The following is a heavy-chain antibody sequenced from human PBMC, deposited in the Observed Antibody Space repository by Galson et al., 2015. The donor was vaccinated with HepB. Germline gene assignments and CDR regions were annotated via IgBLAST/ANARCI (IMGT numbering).Heavy chain of an antibody. CDR2: IYPGDSGT. J-gene: IGHJ5*02. CDR3: ARQDYYGSGSYPWFDP. Sequence: QSGAEVKKPGESLKISCKGSGYSFTSYWIGWVRQMPGKGLEWMGIIYPGDSGTRYSPSFQGQVTISADKSISTAYLQWSSLKASDTAMYYCARQDYYGSGSYPWFDPWGQGTLVTVSS. D-gene: IGHD3-10*01. CDR1: GYSFTSYW. V-gene: IGHV5-51*01.